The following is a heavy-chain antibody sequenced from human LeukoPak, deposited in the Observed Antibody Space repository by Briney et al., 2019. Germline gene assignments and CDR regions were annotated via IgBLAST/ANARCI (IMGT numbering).Heavy chain of an antibody. D-gene: IGHD4-17*01. J-gene: IGHJ4*02. Sequence: ASVKVSCKASGYTFTGYYVHWVRQAPGQGLEWMGWINPNSGGTNYAQKFQGRVTMTRDTSISTAYMELSRLRSDDTAMYYCARSGHDYGDDGLDYWGQGTLVTVSS. V-gene: IGHV1-2*02. CDR2: INPNSGGT. CDR1: GYTFTGYY. CDR3: ARSGHDYGDDGLDY.